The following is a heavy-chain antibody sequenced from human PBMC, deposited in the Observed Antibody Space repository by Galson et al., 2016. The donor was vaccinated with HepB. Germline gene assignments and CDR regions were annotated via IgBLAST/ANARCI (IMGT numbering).Heavy chain of an antibody. CDR3: ARRRDILTVHRYSYVMDV. CDR1: GYTFSSYY. D-gene: IGHD3-9*01. CDR2: IFPRDSDI. V-gene: IGHV5-51*01. J-gene: IGHJ6*02. Sequence: QSGAEVKKPGESLKISCKGSGYTFSSYYVGWVRQMPGKGLEWMGIIFPRDSDIKYSPSFQGHVTISADKSINTAYLQWSSLKASDTAMYYCARRRDILTVHRYSYVMDVWGQGTTVTVSS.